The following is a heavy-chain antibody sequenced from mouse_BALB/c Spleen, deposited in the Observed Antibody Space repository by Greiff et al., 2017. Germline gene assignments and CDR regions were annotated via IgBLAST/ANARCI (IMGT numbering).Heavy chain of an antibody. J-gene: IGHJ4*01. Sequence: EVHLVESGPGLVKPSQSLSLTCTVTGYSITSDYAWNWIRQFPGNKLEWMGYISYSGSTSYNPSLKSRISITRDTSKNQFFLQLNSVTTEDTATYYCARWDSSGYVYAMDYWGQGTSVTVSS. CDR3: ARWDSSGYVYAMDY. CDR1: GYSITSDYA. V-gene: IGHV3-2*02. CDR2: ISYSGST. D-gene: IGHD3-2*01.